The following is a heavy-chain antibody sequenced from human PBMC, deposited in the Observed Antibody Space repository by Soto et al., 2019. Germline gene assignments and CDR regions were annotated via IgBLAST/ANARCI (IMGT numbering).Heavy chain of an antibody. CDR1: GFTFSSYG. V-gene: IGHV3-33*01. J-gene: IGHJ4*02. CDR3: ARTNSSGFYFDY. CDR2: IWYDGSNK. Sequence: GGSLRLSCAASGFTFSSYGMHWVRQAQGKGLEWVAVIWYDGSNKYYADSVKGRFTISRDNSKNTLYLQMNSLRAEDTAVYYCARTNSSGFYFDYWGQGTLVTVSS. D-gene: IGHD6-19*01.